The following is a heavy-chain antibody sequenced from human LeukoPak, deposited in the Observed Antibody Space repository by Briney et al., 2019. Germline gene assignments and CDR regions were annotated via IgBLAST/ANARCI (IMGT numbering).Heavy chain of an antibody. CDR3: TRGTYDSSGFDY. J-gene: IGHJ4*02. Sequence: GGSLILSCTASGFTFGDYAMSWVRQAPGKGLEWVGFIRSKAYGGTTEYAASVKGRFTISRDDSKSIAYLQMNSLKTEDTAVYYCTRGTYDSSGFDYWGQGTLVTVSS. V-gene: IGHV3-49*04. CDR1: GFTFGDYA. D-gene: IGHD3-22*01. CDR2: IRSKAYGGTT.